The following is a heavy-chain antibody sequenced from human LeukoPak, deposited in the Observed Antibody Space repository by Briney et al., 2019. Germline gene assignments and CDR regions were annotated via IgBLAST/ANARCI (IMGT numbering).Heavy chain of an antibody. CDR3: ARDHRTTVTTAAFDI. D-gene: IGHD4-17*01. CDR1: GFTFSSHW. J-gene: IGHJ3*02. V-gene: IGHV3-7*01. CDR2: IKYDGSEK. Sequence: PGGSLRLSCAASGFTFSSHWMSWVRQAPGKGLEWVADIKYDGSEKYYVDSVKGRFTISRDNVKNSLYLQMNSLRAEDTAVYYCARDHRTTVTTAAFDIWGQGTMVTVSS.